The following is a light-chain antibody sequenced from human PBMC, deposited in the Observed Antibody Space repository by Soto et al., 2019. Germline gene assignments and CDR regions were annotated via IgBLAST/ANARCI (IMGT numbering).Light chain of an antibody. Sequence: EIVLTQSPASLSLSLGERATLSCRASQSVDSAFFDWYQQTPGQPPRLLIHGASRRAAGIPDRFSGGGSGTDFNLTISRLEPEDFAVYYCQQYASSVTFGQGTKVEI. V-gene: IGKV3-20*01. CDR3: QQYASSVT. J-gene: IGKJ1*01. CDR1: QSVDSAF. CDR2: GAS.